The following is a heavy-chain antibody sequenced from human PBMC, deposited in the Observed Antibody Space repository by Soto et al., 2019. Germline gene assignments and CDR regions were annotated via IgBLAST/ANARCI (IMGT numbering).Heavy chain of an antibody. CDR2: SFYRGST. D-gene: IGHD3-3*01. V-gene: IGHV4-39*01. CDR3: ATADGFGVVTPFFEY. J-gene: IGHJ4*02. Sequence: SETLSLTCTVSGGSIISRGHYWSWIRQPPGKHLEWIGSSFYRGSTHYNPSLKTRVTISVDTSKNQVSLKLYSVTAADTAVYYCATADGFGVVTPFFEYWGQGILVTVSS. CDR1: GGSIISRGHY.